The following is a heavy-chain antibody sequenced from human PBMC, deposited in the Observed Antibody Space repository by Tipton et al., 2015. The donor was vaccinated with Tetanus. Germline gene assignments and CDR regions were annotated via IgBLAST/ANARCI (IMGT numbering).Heavy chain of an antibody. CDR2: IYPGDSDT. Sequence: QLVQSGAEVKKPGESLKISCKGSGYRFTSYWIGWVRQMPGKGLEWMGIIYPGDSDTRYSPPFQGQVTISADKSISTAYRQWSSRKASVTALYCCAGHDYGDSPFDYWGQGALVTVSS. CDR3: AGHDYGDSPFDY. J-gene: IGHJ4*02. V-gene: IGHV5-51*01. D-gene: IGHD4-17*01. CDR1: GYRFTSYW.